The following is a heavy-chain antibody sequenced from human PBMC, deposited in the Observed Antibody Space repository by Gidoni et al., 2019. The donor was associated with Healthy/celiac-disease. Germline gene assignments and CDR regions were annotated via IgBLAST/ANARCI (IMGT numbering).Heavy chain of an antibody. CDR3: TRRTVAATWDYYGMDV. Sequence: EVQLVESGGGLVQPGGSLKLSCAASGFTFSGSAMHWVRQASGNGLEWVGRIRSKANSYATAYAASVKGRFTISRDDSKNTAYLQMNSLKTEDTAVYYCTRRTVAATWDYYGMDVWGQGTTVTVSS. D-gene: IGHD6-19*01. CDR1: GFTFSGSA. V-gene: IGHV3-73*01. CDR2: IRSKANSYAT. J-gene: IGHJ6*02.